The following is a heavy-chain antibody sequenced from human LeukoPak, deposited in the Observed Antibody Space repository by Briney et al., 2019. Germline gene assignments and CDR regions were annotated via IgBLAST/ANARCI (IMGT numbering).Heavy chain of an antibody. J-gene: IGHJ4*02. CDR2: ISYDGNNK. D-gene: IGHD6-13*01. Sequence: GRSLRLSCAASGFTFSSYGMHWVRQAPGKGLEWVAVISYDGNNKYYADSVKGRFTISRDNSQNTVYLQMNSLRGEDTAVYYCAKGSAAAGQRGYFDCWGQGTLVTVFS. V-gene: IGHV3-30*18. CDR3: AKGSAAAGQRGYFDC. CDR1: GFTFSSYG.